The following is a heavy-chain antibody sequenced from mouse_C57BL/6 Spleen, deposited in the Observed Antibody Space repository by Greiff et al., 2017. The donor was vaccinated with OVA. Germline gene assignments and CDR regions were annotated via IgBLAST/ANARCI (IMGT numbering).Heavy chain of an antibody. Sequence: SGPVLVKPGASVKMSCKASGYTFTDYYMNWVKQSHGKSLEWIGVINPYNGGTSYNLKFKGKATLTVDKSSSTAYMELNSLTSEDSAVYYCARSGDGNFDYWGQGTTLTVSS. CDR2: INPYNGGT. J-gene: IGHJ2*01. V-gene: IGHV1-19*01. CDR1: GYTFTDYY. D-gene: IGHD2-1*01. CDR3: ARSGDGNFDY.